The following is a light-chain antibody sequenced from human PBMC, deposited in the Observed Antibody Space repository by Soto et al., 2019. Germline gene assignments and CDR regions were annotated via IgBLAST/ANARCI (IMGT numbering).Light chain of an antibody. CDR1: SSNIGSNY. V-gene: IGLV1-47*01. J-gene: IGLJ2*01. CDR3: AAWDDSLSGVV. CDR2: RNN. Sequence: QLVLPQPPSASGTPGQRVTISCSGSSSNIGSNYVYWYQQLPGTAPKLLIYRNNQRPSGVPDRFSGSKSGTSASLAISGLRSEDEADYYCAAWDDSLSGVVFGEGTKLTVL.